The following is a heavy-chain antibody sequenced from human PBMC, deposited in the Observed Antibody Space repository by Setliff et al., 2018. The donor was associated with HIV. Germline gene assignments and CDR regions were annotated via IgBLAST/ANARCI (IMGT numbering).Heavy chain of an antibody. Sequence: GGSLRLSCVASGLTFTNYWMTWVRQAPGKGLEWVAHIKQDGTAKHYLDSVKGRFTISRDNAKNSLYLQMNSLRDEDAAVYFCAIDVIGGWLRPMPDFWGQGTLVTVSS. D-gene: IGHD3-16*01. CDR1: GLTFTNYW. V-gene: IGHV3-7*01. CDR2: IKQDGTAK. CDR3: AIDVIGGWLRPMPDF. J-gene: IGHJ4*02.